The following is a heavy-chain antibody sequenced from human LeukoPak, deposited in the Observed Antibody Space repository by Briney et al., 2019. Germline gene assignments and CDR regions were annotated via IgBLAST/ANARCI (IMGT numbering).Heavy chain of an antibody. CDR3: ARGSGEEYPDY. D-gene: IGHD2-2*01. Sequence: GGSLRLSCAASGFTFSSYSMNWVRQAPGKGLEWVSYITSSSGTIYYADSVKGRFTISRDNAKNSLYLQMNSLRAEDTAVYYCARGSGEEYPDYWGQGTLVTVSS. CDR2: ITSSSGTI. CDR1: GFTFSSYS. V-gene: IGHV3-48*04. J-gene: IGHJ4*02.